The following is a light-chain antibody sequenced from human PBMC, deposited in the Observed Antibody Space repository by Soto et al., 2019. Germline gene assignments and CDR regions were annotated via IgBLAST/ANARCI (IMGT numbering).Light chain of an antibody. CDR3: SSYTSSATLV. J-gene: IGLJ2*01. Sequence: QSALTQPASVSGSPGQSITISCTGTSSDVGGYNYVSWYQQHPGKAPKLMLYEVSNRPSGVSYRFSGSKSANTASLTISGIQAEDEADYYCSSYTSSATLVFGGGTKVTVL. CDR2: EVS. V-gene: IGLV2-14*01. CDR1: SSDVGGYNY.